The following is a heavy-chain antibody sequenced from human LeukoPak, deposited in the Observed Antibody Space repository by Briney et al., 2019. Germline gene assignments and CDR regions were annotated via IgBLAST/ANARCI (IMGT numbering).Heavy chain of an antibody. CDR1: GGSFSGYY. V-gene: IGHV4-34*01. J-gene: IGHJ5*02. Sequence: SETLSLTCAVYGGSFSGYYWSWIRQPPGKGLEWIGEINHSGSTNYNPSLKSRVTISVDTSKNQFSLKLSSVTAADTAVYYCARGPSPVYSRRWFDPWGQGALVTVSS. CDR3: ARGPSPVYSRRWFDP. D-gene: IGHD2-21*01. CDR2: INHSGST.